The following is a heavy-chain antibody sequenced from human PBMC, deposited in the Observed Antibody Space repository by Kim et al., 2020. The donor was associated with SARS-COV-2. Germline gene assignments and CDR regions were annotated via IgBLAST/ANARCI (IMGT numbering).Heavy chain of an antibody. CDR1: GGSISSSSYY. Sequence: SETLSLTCTVSGGSISSSSYYWGWIRQPPGKGLEWIGSIYYSGSTYYNPSLKSRVTISVDTSKNQFSLKLSSVTAADTAVYYCARLEYFDWLLDAFDIWGQGTMVTVSS. D-gene: IGHD3-9*01. CDR3: ARLEYFDWLLDAFDI. J-gene: IGHJ3*02. V-gene: IGHV4-39*01. CDR2: IYYSGST.